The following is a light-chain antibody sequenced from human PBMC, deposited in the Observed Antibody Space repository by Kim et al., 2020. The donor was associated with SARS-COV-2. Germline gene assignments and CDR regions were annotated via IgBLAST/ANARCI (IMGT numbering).Light chain of an antibody. J-gene: IGKJ4*01. CDR3: QQYNNWPLT. CDR2: GAS. CDR1: QGVSSN. V-gene: IGKV3-15*01. Sequence: VSPGERATLSCRASQGVSSNLAWYQQKPGQAPRLLIYGASTRATGIPARFSGSASGTEFTLTISSLQSEDFALYHCQQYNNWPLTFGGGTKVDIK.